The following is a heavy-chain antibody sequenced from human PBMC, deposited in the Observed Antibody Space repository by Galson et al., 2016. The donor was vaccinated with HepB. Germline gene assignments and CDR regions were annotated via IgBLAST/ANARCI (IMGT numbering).Heavy chain of an antibody. CDR1: GFTFRTYD. J-gene: IGHJ6*02. CDR2: IGTAGDT. V-gene: IGHV3-13*01. D-gene: IGHD3-10*01. CDR3: ARGPCRRGSFYYGMDV. Sequence: SLRLSCAASGFTFRTYDMHWVRQTKTKGLEWVSAIGTAGDTYYPDSVKGRFTISRENAKNSLYLQMNSLRAGDTAVYYCARGPCRRGSFYYGMDVWGQGTTVTVSS.